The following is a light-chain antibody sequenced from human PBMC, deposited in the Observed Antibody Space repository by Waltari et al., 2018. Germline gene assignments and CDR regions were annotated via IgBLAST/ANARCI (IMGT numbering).Light chain of an antibody. V-gene: IGLV2-23*01. Sequence: QSALTQPASVSGSPGQSIPLSCTGTSSDDGGYNLVPWYQQHPGKAPKLMIYEGSKRPSGVANRFSGSKSRNTASLTISGLQAEDEADDYCCSYSGSSTVVFGGGTKLTVL. CDR2: EGS. CDR3: CSYSGSSTVV. J-gene: IGLJ2*01. CDR1: SSDDGGYNL.